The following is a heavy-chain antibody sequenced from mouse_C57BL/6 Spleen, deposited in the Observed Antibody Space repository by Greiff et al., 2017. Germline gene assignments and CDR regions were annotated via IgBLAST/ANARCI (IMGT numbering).Heavy chain of an antibody. D-gene: IGHD2-5*01. CDR1: GFNIKDDY. V-gene: IGHV14-4*01. Sequence: VHVKQSGAELVRPGASVKLSCTASGFNIKDDYMHWVKQRPEQGLEWIGWIDPENGDTEYASKFQGKATITADTSSNTAYLQLSSLTSENTAVYYCTTAYSNYLYYFDYWGQGTTLTVSS. CDR2: IDPENGDT. J-gene: IGHJ2*01. CDR3: TTAYSNYLYYFDY.